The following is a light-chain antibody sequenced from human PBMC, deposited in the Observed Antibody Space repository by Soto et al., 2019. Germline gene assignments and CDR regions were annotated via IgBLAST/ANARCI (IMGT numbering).Light chain of an antibody. CDR2: EDS. J-gene: IGLJ2*01. CDR1: SSDVGGYNY. Sequence: QSALTQPPSASGSPGQSVTISCTGSSSDVGGYNYVSWYQQYPRKAPKLMIYEDSKRPPGVSNRLSASKSGNTASLTISGLQAEDEADYYCCSYAGSSTFVLFGGGTKLTVL. CDR3: CSYAGSSTFVL. V-gene: IGLV2-23*02.